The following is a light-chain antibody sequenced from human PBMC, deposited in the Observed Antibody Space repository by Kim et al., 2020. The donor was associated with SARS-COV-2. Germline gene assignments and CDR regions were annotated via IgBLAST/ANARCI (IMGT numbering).Light chain of an antibody. Sequence: GQRLRMTRQGYILRNHYATWYQQKPRQAPVLVFYDKDSRPSGVPDRFSGSNAGNTASLTITGAQAADGAVYYCISRDRDSTGNVYLYGTGTKVTVL. CDR1: ILRNHY. J-gene: IGLJ1*01. V-gene: IGLV3-19*01. CDR2: DKD. CDR3: ISRDRDSTGNVYL.